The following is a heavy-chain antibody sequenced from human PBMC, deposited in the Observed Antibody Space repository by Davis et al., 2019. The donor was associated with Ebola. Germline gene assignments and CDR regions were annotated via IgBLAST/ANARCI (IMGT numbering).Heavy chain of an antibody. CDR1: GFTFSSYA. J-gene: IGHJ6*02. Sequence: GESLKISCAASGFTFSSYAMSWVRQAPGKGLEWVSAISGSGGSTYYSDSVKGRFTISRDNSKNTLYLQMNSLRAEDTAVYYCASPRYGSGSYYGRGGFYYGMDVWGQGTTVTVSS. D-gene: IGHD3-10*01. V-gene: IGHV3-23*01. CDR2: ISGSGGST. CDR3: ASPRYGSGSYYGRGGFYYGMDV.